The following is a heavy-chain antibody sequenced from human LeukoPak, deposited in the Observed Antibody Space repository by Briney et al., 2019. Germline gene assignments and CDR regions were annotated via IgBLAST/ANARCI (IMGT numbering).Heavy chain of an antibody. CDR3: ARAQHSSSSNYYYYGMDV. J-gene: IGHJ6*02. V-gene: IGHV3-30*03. D-gene: IGHD6-6*01. CDR2: ISYDGSNK. CDR1: GFTFSSYG. Sequence: PGGSLRLSCAASGFTFSSYGMHWVRQAPGKGLEWVAVISYDGSNKYYADSVKGRFTISRDNSKNTLYLQMNSLRAEDTAVYYCARAQHSSSSNYYYYGMDVWGQGTTVTVSS.